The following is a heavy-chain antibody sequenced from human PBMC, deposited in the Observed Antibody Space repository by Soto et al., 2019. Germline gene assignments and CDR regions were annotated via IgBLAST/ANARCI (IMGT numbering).Heavy chain of an antibody. J-gene: IGHJ3*02. D-gene: IGHD5-12*01. Sequence: SETLSLTCTVSGGSISSYYWSWIRQPPGKGLEWIGYIYYSGSTNYNPSLKSRVTISVDTSKNQFSLKLSSVTAADTAVYYCARDATNYAFDIWGQGTMVTVSS. CDR2: IYYSGST. V-gene: IGHV4-59*01. CDR3: ARDATNYAFDI. CDR1: GGSISSYY.